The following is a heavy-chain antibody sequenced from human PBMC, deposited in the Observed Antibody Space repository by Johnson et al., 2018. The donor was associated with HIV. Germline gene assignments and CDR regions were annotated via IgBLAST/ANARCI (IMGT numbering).Heavy chain of an antibody. CDR2: ISGSGGST. CDR1: GFTFSSYA. J-gene: IGHJ3*02. Sequence: MLLVESGGGLVQPGGSLRLSCAASGFTFSSYAMSWVRQAPGKGLEWVSAISGSGGSTYYADSVKGRFTISRDNSKNTLYLQMNSLRAEDTAGYYCATPRLGDCSSTSCSSPIDAFDIWGQGTMVTVSS. CDR3: ATPRLGDCSSTSCSSPIDAFDI. D-gene: IGHD2-2*01. V-gene: IGHV3-23*04.